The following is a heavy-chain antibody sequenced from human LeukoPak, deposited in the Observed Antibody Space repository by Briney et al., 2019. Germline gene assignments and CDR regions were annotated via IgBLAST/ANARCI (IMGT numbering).Heavy chain of an antibody. CDR2: INHSGST. CDR3: ARAPVTSRFLEWLRRDYYYYGMDV. J-gene: IGHJ6*02. V-gene: IGHV4-34*01. Sequence: SETLSLTCAVYGGSFSGYYWSWIRQPPGKGLEWIGEINHSGSTNYNPSLKSRVTISVDTSKDQFSLKLSSVTAADTAVYYCARAPVTSRFLEWLRRDYYYYGMDVWGQGTTVTVSS. CDR1: GGSFSGYY. D-gene: IGHD3-3*01.